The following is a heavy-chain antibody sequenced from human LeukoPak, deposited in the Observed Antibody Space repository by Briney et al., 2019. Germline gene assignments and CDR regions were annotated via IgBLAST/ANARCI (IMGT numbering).Heavy chain of an antibody. CDR3: ARVRSSGWYVGNPFDY. J-gene: IGHJ4*02. CDR1: GFTFDDYG. Sequence: PGGSLRLSCAASGFTFDDYGMSWVRQAPGKGLEWVSGINWNGGSTGYADSVKSRFTISRDNAKNSLYLQMNSLRAEDTALYYCARVRSSGWYVGNPFDYWGQGTLVTVSS. D-gene: IGHD6-19*01. V-gene: IGHV3-20*04. CDR2: INWNGGST.